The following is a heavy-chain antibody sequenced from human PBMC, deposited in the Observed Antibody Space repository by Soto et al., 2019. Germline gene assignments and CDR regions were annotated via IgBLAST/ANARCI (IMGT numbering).Heavy chain of an antibody. Sequence: ASVKVSCKASGYTFTGYYMHWVRQAPQQGPEWVGEIGPESGATRYAQKFRGRVTMTMDTSITTVYMELKNLSPDDTAVYYCGRGRSGQIVVFYWGQGTPVTVSS. CDR1: GYTFTGYY. D-gene: IGHD1-26*01. CDR3: GRGRSGQIVVFY. J-gene: IGHJ4*02. V-gene: IGHV1-2*02. CDR2: IGPESGAT.